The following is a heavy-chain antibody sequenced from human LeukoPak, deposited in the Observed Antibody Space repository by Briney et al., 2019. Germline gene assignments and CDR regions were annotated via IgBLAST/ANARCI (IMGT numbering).Heavy chain of an antibody. CDR1: GGSISSTTSY. J-gene: IGHJ4*02. CDR3: ARHGSTDYFDY. D-gene: IGHD2-2*03. V-gene: IGHV4-39*01. Sequence: TTSETLSLTCAVSGGSISSTTSYWGWIRQPPGKGLEWIGRIYYSGSTFYNPSLKSRVTISVDTSKSQLSLRLSSVTAADTAVYYCARHGSTDYFDYWGQGTLVTVSS. CDR2: IYYSGST.